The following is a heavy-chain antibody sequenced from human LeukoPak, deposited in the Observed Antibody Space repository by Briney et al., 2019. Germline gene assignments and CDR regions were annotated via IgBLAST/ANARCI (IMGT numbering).Heavy chain of an antibody. D-gene: IGHD2-15*01. CDR3: AKDRKGYCAGGSCSNFDY. Sequence: GGSLRLSCAASGFTFSSYAMSWVRQAPGKGLEWVSAISGSGGSTYYADSVKGRFTISRDNSKNTLYLQMNSLRAEDTAVYYCAKDRKGYCAGGSCSNFDYWGQGTLVTVSS. J-gene: IGHJ4*02. CDR2: ISGSGGST. V-gene: IGHV3-23*01. CDR1: GFTFSSYA.